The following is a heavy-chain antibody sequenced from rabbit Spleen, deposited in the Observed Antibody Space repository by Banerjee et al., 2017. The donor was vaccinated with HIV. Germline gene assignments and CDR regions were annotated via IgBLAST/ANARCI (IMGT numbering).Heavy chain of an antibody. Sequence: QEQLEESGGGLVKPEGSLTLTCTASGFSFTDKDVMCWVRQAPGKGLEWIGCINTITGKTVYATWAKGRFTISRASSTTVFLQMTSLTAADTATYFCVRDQAGDAGYGPYYFSLWGQGTLVTVS. V-gene: IGHV1S45*01. D-gene: IGHD4-2*01. J-gene: IGHJ4*01. CDR2: INTITGKT. CDR1: GFSFTDKDV. CDR3: VRDQAGDAGYGPYYFSL.